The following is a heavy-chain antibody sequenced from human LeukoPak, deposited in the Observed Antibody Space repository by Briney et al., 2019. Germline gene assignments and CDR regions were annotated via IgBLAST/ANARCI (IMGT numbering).Heavy chain of an antibody. CDR1: GGSISSGGYS. Sequence: PSETLSLTCAVSGGSISSGGYSWSWIRQPPGKGLEWIGYIYYSGSTYYNPSLKSRVTISVDTSKNQFSLKLSSVTAADTAVYYCARGLRMSYYFDYWGQGTLVTVSS. CDR2: IYYSGST. J-gene: IGHJ4*02. D-gene: IGHD2-15*01. CDR3: ARGLRMSYYFDY. V-gene: IGHV4-30-4*07.